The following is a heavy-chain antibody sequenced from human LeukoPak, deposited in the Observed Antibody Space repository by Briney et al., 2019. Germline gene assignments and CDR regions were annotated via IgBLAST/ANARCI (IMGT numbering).Heavy chain of an antibody. CDR3: ASTTYFYDTSGYYYGN. CDR2: IKYSGSS. J-gene: IGHJ4*02. V-gene: IGHV4-34*01. D-gene: IGHD3-22*01. Sequence: SETLSLTCGVYGGSFSGYHWSWIRQPPGKGLEWIGEIKYSGSSNYNPSLKSRVNISVDTSKNQFSLKLSSVTAADTAVYYCASTTYFYDTSGYYYGNWGQGTLVTVSS. CDR1: GGSFSGYH.